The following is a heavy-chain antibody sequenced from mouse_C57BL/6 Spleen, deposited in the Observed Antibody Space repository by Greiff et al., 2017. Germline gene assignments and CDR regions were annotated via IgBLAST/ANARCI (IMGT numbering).Heavy chain of an antibody. CDR1: GYTFTSYW. CDR3: TREGYYGSRGFDY. Sequence: EVQLQQSGTVLARPGASVKMSCKTSGYTFTSYWMHWVKQRPGQGLEWIGAIYPGNSDTSYNQKFKGKAKLTAVTSASTAYMEPSSLTNEDSAVYYCTREGYYGSRGFDYWGQGTTLTVSS. V-gene: IGHV1-5*01. J-gene: IGHJ2*01. CDR2: IYPGNSDT. D-gene: IGHD1-1*01.